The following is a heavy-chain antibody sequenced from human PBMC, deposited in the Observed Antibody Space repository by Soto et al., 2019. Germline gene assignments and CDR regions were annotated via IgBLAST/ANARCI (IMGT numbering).Heavy chain of an antibody. Sequence: GSGPTLVNPTQTLTLTCTFSGLSFSTRGVGVGWVRQSPGQAPEWLGLIYWDDDKRYSPFLKTRLTITKDTSKNQVVLMMTDMEPVDTGTYYCVQYFHGSGGYDSLWANHPYVDYWGQGIRVTVSS. D-gene: IGHD3-10*01. J-gene: IGHJ4*02. CDR2: IYWDDDK. CDR3: VQYFHGSGGYDSLWANHPYVDY. V-gene: IGHV2-5*04. CDR1: GLSFSTRGVG.